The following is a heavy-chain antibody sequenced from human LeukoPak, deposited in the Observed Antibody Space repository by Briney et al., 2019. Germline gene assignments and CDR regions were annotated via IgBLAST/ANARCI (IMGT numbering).Heavy chain of an antibody. CDR3: ATTLRDYYYYYYMDV. CDR2: IYYSGST. V-gene: IGHV4-59*12. CDR1: GGSISSYY. Sequence: SETLSLTCTVSGGSISSYYWSWIRQPPGKGLEWIGYIYYSGSTNYNPFLKSRVTISVDTSKNQFSLKLSSVTAADTAVYYCATTLRDYYYYYYMDVWGKGTTVTVSS. J-gene: IGHJ6*03.